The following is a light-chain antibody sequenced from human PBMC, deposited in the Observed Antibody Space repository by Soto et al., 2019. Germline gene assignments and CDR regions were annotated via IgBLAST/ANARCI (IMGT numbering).Light chain of an antibody. CDR1: QSISSY. CDR2: SAS. J-gene: IGKJ1*01. CDR3: QQSYSTPWT. Sequence: DIQMTQSPSSLSASVGDRVTITCRASQSISSYLDWYQQKPGQAPKLLIYSASSLQSGVPSRFSGSGSGTDFTLTISRLQPEDVATYYCQQSYSTPWTFGEGTKVEIK. V-gene: IGKV1-39*01.